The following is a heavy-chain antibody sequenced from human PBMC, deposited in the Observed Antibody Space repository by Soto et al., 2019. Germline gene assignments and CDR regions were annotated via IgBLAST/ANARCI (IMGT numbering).Heavy chain of an antibody. CDR1: GFTFSTYG. J-gene: IGHJ4*02. Sequence: QVQLVESGGGVVQPGRSLRLSCAASGFTFSTYGMHWVRQTPGKGLEWVAVLSYDGGNKYYADSVKGRFTISRDNSKNTLHLQMNSLRGEDTAVYYCAKDRDAVAGPIDYWGQGTLVTVSS. D-gene: IGHD6-19*01. V-gene: IGHV3-30*18. CDR2: LSYDGGNK. CDR3: AKDRDAVAGPIDY.